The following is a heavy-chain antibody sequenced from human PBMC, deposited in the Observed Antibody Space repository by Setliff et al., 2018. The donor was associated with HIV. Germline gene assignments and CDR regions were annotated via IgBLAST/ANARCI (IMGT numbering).Heavy chain of an antibody. J-gene: IGHJ4*02. CDR2: IHYSGIT. Sequence: SETLSLTCTVSRDSINGHWWSWIRQPPGKGLEWTGSIHYSGITHYNPSLKSRLTMSVDTSKNQVSLKLSSVTAADTAVYYCARNSQKGIQPLLLASWGPGTLVTVSS. V-gene: IGHV4-59*08. CDR1: RDSINGHW. D-gene: IGHD1-1*01. CDR3: ARNSQKGIQPLLLAS.